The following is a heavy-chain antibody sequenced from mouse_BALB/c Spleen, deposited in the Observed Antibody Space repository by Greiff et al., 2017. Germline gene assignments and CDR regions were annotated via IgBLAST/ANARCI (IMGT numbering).Heavy chain of an antibody. CDR3: AHYDHDGGNYAMHY. CDR2: IDPANGNT. Sequence: EVQLQQSGAELVKPGASVKLSCTASGFNIKDTYMHWVKQRPEQGLEWIGRIDPANGNTKYDPKFQGKATITADTSSNTAYLQLSSLTSEDTAVYYCAHYDHDGGNYAMHYWGQGTSVTVSS. V-gene: IGHV14-3*02. J-gene: IGHJ4*01. CDR1: GFNIKDTY. D-gene: IGHD2-4*01.